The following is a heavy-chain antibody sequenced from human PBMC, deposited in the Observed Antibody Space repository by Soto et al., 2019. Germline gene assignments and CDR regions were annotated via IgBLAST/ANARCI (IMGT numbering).Heavy chain of an antibody. V-gene: IGHV1-2*02. J-gene: IGHJ5*02. CDR1: GYTFTNSY. Sequence: ASVKISCKASGYTFTNSYXNWLRQAPGQGLEWMGWMNPRSGGSKYAQAFQDRVTMTRAASISTAYMEMTSLRRGDTAVYFCARSDDSTYFPLDLWGPGTLVTVSS. CDR3: ARSDDSTYFPLDL. D-gene: IGHD3-9*01. CDR2: MNPRSGGS.